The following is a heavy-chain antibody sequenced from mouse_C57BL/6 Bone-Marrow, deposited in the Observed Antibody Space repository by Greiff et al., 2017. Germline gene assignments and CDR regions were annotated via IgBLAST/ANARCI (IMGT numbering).Heavy chain of an antibody. CDR2: IRSKSNNYAT. V-gene: IGHV10-1*01. Sequence: EVKLVESGGGLVQPKGSLKLSCAASGFSFNTYAMNWVRQAPGKGLEWVARIRSKSNNYATYYADSVKDRFTIPRDDSESMLYLQMNNLKTEDTAMYYCVRHNPHYYGSSYPFAYWGQGTLVTVSA. CDR3: VRHNPHYYGSSYPFAY. CDR1: GFSFNTYA. D-gene: IGHD1-1*01. J-gene: IGHJ3*01.